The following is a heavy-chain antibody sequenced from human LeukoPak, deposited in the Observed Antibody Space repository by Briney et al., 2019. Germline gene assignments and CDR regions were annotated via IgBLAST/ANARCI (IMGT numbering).Heavy chain of an antibody. J-gene: IGHJ4*02. Sequence: GRSLRLSCAASGFTFSSYGMHWVRQAPGKGLEGVAVIWYDGSNKYYADSVKGRFTISRDNSKNTLYLQMNSLRAEDTAVYYCAKEFDIVVVQYYFDYWGQGTLVTVSS. CDR3: AKEFDIVVVQYYFDY. CDR2: IWYDGSNK. CDR1: GFTFSSYG. V-gene: IGHV3-33*06. D-gene: IGHD2-2*01.